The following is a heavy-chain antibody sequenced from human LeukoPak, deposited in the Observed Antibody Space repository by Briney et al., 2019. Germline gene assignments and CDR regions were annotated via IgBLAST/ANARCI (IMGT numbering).Heavy chain of an antibody. V-gene: IGHV3-7*01. CDR1: GFTFANYW. J-gene: IGHJ1*01. D-gene: IGHD6-13*01. CDR2: INFDGSEK. CDR3: ARDGDSGWSLSH. Sequence: GGSLRLSCAASGFTFANYWMTWVRQAPGKGLKWVAIINFDGSEKYYADSLKGRFTISRDNAEKSLYLQMNSLRAEDTALYYCARDGDSGWSLSHWGQGTLVTVSS.